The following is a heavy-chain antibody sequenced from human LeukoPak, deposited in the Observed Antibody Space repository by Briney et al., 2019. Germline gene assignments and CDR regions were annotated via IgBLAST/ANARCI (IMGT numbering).Heavy chain of an antibody. CDR3: ARERYYYDSSGYYYYYYGMDV. V-gene: IGHV3-33*01. CDR1: GFTFSSYG. Sequence: GRSLRLSCAASGFTFSSYGMHWVRQAPGKGLEWVAVIWYDGSNKYYADSVKGRFTISRDNSKNTLYLQMNSLRAEDTAVYYCARERYYYDSSGYYYYYYGMDVWGQGTTVTVSS. D-gene: IGHD3-22*01. J-gene: IGHJ6*02. CDR2: IWYDGSNK.